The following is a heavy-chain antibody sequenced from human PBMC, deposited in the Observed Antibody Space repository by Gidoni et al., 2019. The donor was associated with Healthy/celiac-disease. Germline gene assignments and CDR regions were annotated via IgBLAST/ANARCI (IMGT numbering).Heavy chain of an antibody. Sequence: QLQLHESGPGLVKPSETLSLPCTVSGGSISSSSYSWGWIRQPPGKGLEWIGSIYYSGSTYYNPSLKSRVTISVDTSKNQFSLKLSSVTAADTAVYYCARGDVDWDFDYWGQGTLVTVSS. CDR2: IYYSGST. CDR3: ARGDVDWDFDY. V-gene: IGHV4-39*01. J-gene: IGHJ4*02. D-gene: IGHD5-12*01. CDR1: GGSISSSSYS.